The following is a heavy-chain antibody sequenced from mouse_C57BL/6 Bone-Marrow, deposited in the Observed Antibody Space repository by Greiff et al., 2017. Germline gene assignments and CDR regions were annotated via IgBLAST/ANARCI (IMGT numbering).Heavy chain of an antibody. CDR3: ARGLPYYFDY. V-gene: IGHV5-4*03. CDR2: ISDGGSYT. J-gene: IGHJ2*01. Sequence: DVKLVESGGGLVKPGGSLKLSCAASGFTFSSYAMSWVRQTPEKRLEWVATISDGGSYTYYPDNVKGRFTISRDNAKNNLYLQMSHLKSEDTAMYYCARGLPYYFDYWGQGTTLTVSS. CDR1: GFTFSSYA.